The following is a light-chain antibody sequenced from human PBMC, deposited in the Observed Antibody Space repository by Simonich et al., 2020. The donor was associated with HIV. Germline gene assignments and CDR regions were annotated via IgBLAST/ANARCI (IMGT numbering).Light chain of an antibody. CDR1: SGSVSTSYY. CDR2: SNN. J-gene: IGLJ3*02. V-gene: IGLV8-61*01. Sequence: QTVVTQEPSFSVSPGGTATLPCGLSSGSVSTSYYPSWYQQTPGQAPRTLIYSNNTRSSGVPDRFSGSNLGNKAALTITGAQADEESHYYCVLYMGSGISVFGGGTKLTVL. CDR3: VLYMGSGISV.